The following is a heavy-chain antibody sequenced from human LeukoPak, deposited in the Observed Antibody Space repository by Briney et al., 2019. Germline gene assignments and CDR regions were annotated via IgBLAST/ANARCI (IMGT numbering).Heavy chain of an antibody. CDR3: TTDAARGYSGYDHY. CDR2: IKSKTDGGTT. J-gene: IGHJ4*02. D-gene: IGHD5-12*01. Sequence: GGSLRLSCAASGFTFSNAWMSWVRQAPGKGLEWVGRIKSKTDGGTTDYAAPVKGRFTISRDDSKNTLYLQMNSLKTEDTAVYYCTTDAARGYSGYDHYWGQGTLVTASS. V-gene: IGHV3-15*01. CDR1: GFTFSNAW.